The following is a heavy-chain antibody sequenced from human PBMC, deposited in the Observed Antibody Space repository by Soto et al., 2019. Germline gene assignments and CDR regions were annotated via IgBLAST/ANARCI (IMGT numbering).Heavy chain of an antibody. CDR1: GASLISHY. J-gene: IGHJ4*02. Sequence: PSETLSLTCSVSGASLISHYWSWIRQPPGKGLEWIGYIHYTGSTDYNPSLKSRLTISVGTSKNQFSLKLSSVTAADTAVYYCARGGRSLYYWGQGTLITVSS. CDR2: IHYTGST. V-gene: IGHV4-59*11. CDR3: ARGGRSLYY.